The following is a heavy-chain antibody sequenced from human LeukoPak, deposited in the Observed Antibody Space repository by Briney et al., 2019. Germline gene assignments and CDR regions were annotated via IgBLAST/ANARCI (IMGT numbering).Heavy chain of an antibody. V-gene: IGHV4-4*02. Sequence: SETLSLTCAVSGGSTSSSNWWSWVRQPPGKGLEWIGEIHHSGSANYNPSLKSRVTISVDKSKDHFSLNLSSVTAANTAVYYSASHGMYGSGTYFTYWGQGTLVTVSS. CDR1: GGSTSSSNW. D-gene: IGHD3-10*01. CDR2: IHHSGSA. CDR3: ASHGMYGSGTYFTY. J-gene: IGHJ4*02.